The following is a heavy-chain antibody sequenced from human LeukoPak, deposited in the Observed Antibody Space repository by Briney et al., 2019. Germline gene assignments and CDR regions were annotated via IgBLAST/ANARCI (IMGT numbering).Heavy chain of an antibody. Sequence: PSETLSLTCTVSGGSISSSSYYWGWIRQPPGKGLEWIGSIYYSGSTYYNPSLKSRVTISVDTSKNQFSLKLSSVTAADTAVYYCAREFGVVIPFDYWGQGTLVTASS. CDR2: IYYSGST. CDR1: GGSISSSSYY. J-gene: IGHJ4*02. V-gene: IGHV4-39*02. CDR3: AREFGVVIPFDY. D-gene: IGHD3-3*01.